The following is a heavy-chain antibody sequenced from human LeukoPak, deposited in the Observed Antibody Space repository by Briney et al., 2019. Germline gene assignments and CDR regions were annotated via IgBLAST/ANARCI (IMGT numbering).Heavy chain of an antibody. V-gene: IGHV1-69*04. D-gene: IGHD2-15*01. Sequence: SVKVSCKASGGTFKSYAISGVRQAPGQGLEWMGRVIPILGLANYAQKFQGRVTITADKSTSTASMELSSLRSEDTAVYYCARDLGYCCGDSCYSWESLFEYWGPGTLVTVSS. CDR2: VIPILGLA. J-gene: IGHJ4*02. CDR3: ARDLGYCCGDSCYSWESLFEY. CDR1: GGTFKSYA.